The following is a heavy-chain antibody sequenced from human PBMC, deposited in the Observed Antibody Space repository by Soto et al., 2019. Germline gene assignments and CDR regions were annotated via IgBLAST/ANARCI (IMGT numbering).Heavy chain of an antibody. Sequence: SETLSLTCTVSGASISSGVYYWNWIRQHPGKGLEWIGYTHHSGSTYYSPSLKSRATISVDTSRSQFSLKLSSVTAADTAVYYCAKGGTYHELVPDNWGQGTLVTVS. D-gene: IGHD3-16*02. J-gene: IGHJ4*02. CDR2: THHSGST. V-gene: IGHV4-31*03. CDR1: GASISSGVYY. CDR3: AKGGTYHELVPDN.